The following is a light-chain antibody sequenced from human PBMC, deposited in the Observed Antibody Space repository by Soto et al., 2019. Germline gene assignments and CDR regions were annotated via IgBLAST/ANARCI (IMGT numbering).Light chain of an antibody. CDR1: QSISSD. J-gene: IGKJ1*01. CDR3: QQYNNWPRT. Sequence: MTQSPSTLSASVVDRVTITCLASQSISSDLAWYHQKPGQAPRLLIYGASTRATGIPARFSGSGSGTEFTLTINSLQSEDFAVYYCQQYNNWPRTFGQGTKVDIK. CDR2: GAS. V-gene: IGKV3-15*01.